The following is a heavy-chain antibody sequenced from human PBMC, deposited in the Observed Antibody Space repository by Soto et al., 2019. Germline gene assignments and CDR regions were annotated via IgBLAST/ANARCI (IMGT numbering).Heavy chain of an antibody. CDR1: GGSVSSGTYF. J-gene: IGHJ6*02. V-gene: IGHV4-61*01. CDR2: IYYSGST. CDR3: ARSPNYYYYGFDV. Sequence: QVQLQESGPGLVKPSETLSLTCTVSGGSVSSGTYFWSWIRQSPGKGLEWIAYIYYSGSTNYNPSLQRRSTISVDTSKSQVSLTLTYVTAADAAVYYCARSPNYYYYGFDVWGQGTTVTVSS.